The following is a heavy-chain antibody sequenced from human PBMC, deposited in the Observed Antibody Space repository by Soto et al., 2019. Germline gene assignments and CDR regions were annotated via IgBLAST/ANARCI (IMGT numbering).Heavy chain of an antibody. D-gene: IGHD3-16*02. CDR3: ARPYYDYVWGSYRYWGDAFDI. CDR1: GGSISSSSYY. CDR2: IYYSGST. Sequence: SETLSLTCTVSGGSISSSSYYWGWIRQPPGKGLEWIGSIYYSGSTYYNPSLKSRVTISVDASKNQFSLKLSSVTAADTAVYYCARPYYDYVWGSYRYWGDAFDIWGQGTMVTVSS. J-gene: IGHJ3*02. V-gene: IGHV4-39*01.